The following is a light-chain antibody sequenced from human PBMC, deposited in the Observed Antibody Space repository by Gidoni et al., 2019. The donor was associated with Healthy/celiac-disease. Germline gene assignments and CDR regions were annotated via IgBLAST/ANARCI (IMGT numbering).Light chain of an antibody. CDR1: SSDVGGYTY. J-gene: IGLJ1*01. CDR3: SSYTSSSLYV. CDR2: EVS. Sequence: QSALPQPASVSGSPGQSIPISCTGTSSDVGGYTYVSWYQHQPGKAPKLMIYEVSNRPSGVSNRFSGSKSGNTASLTISGLQAEDEADYYCSSYTSSSLYVFGTGTKVTVL. V-gene: IGLV2-14*01.